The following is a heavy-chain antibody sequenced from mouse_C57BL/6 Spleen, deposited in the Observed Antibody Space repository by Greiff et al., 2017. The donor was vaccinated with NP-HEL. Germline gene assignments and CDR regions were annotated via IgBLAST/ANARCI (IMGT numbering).Heavy chain of an antibody. D-gene: IGHD2-4*01. V-gene: IGHV5-15*01. CDR3: ARAYDYDDGRFAY. CDR1: GFTFSDYG. J-gene: IGHJ3*01. CDR2: ISNLAYSI. Sequence: EVHLVESGGGLVQPGGSLKLSCAASGFTFSDYGMAWVRQAPRKGPEWVAFISNLAYSIYYADTVTGRFTISRENAKNTLYLEMSSLRSEDTAMYYCARAYDYDDGRFAYWGQGTLVTVSA.